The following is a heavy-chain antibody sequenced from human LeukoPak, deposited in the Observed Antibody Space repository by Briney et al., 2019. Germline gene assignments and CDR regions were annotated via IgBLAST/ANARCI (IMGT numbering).Heavy chain of an antibody. V-gene: IGHV4-34*01. Sequence: PSETLSLTCSVYGGSFSGYYWTWIRQPPGKGLEWIGEINHRGSTNYNSSLRSRLTISVDTSNNHFSLKLTSVTAADTAVYYCARGRRISMVRGVTWTNWFDPWGQGTLVTVSS. CDR3: ARGRRISMVRGVTWTNWFDP. CDR2: INHRGST. J-gene: IGHJ5*02. CDR1: GGSFSGYY. D-gene: IGHD3-10*01.